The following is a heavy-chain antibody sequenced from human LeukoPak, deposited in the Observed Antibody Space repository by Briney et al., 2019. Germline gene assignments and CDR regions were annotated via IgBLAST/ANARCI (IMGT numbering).Heavy chain of an antibody. CDR1: GFTFSNYW. D-gene: IGHD3-10*01. CDR2: IRQDGSEK. Sequence: PGGSLRLSCAASGFTFSNYWMSWVRQAPGKRLEWVANIRQDGSEKQYVDSVKGRFTISRDNAKNSLYLQMNSLRAEDMAVFFCVRESRSETSYWGQGTLVTVSS. J-gene: IGHJ4*02. V-gene: IGHV3-7*01. CDR3: VRESRSETSY.